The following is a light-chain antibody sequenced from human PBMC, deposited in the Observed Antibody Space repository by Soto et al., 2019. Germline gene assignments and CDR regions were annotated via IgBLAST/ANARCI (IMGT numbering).Light chain of an antibody. CDR1: QRVSSY. J-gene: IGKJ1*01. CDR3: QQYGYSRT. CDR2: DAS. V-gene: IGKV3-11*01. Sequence: EIVLTQSPGTLSLSPGERATLSFRASQRVSSYLAWYQQKPGQAPRLLIYDASNRAAGIPARFSGSGSGTDFTLTISSLEPEDFAIYYCQQYGYSRTFGQGTKVDIK.